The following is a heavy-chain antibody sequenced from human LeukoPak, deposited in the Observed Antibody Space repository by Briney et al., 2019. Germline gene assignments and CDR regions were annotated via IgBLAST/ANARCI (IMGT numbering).Heavy chain of an antibody. CDR1: GYSISSGYY. D-gene: IGHD4/OR15-4a*01. V-gene: IGHV4-38-2*02. J-gene: IGHJ4*02. CDR3: ARRAGAYSHPYDY. CDR2: IYHSGST. Sequence: SETLSLTCTVSGYSISSGYYWGWIRQPPGKGLEWIGSIYHSGSTYYNPSLKSRVTISVDTSKNQCSLKLSSVTAADTAVYYCARRAGAYSHPYDYWGQGTLVTVSS.